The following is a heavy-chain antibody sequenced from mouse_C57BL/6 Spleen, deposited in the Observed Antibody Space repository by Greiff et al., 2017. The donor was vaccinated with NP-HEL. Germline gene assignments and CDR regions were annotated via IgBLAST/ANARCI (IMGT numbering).Heavy chain of an antibody. D-gene: IGHD3-3*01. CDR2: IYPGDGDT. V-gene: IGHV1-82*01. J-gene: IGHJ2*01. Sequence: VQLVESGPELVKPGASVKISCKASGYAFSSSWMNWVKQRPGKGLEWIGRIYPGDGDTNYNGKFKGKATLTADKSSSTAYMQLSSLTSEDSAVYFCAREGDGGFDYWGQGTTLTVSS. CDR3: AREGDGGFDY. CDR1: GYAFSSSW.